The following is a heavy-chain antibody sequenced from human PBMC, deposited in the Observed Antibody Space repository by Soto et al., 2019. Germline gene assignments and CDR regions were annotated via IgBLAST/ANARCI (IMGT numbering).Heavy chain of an antibody. J-gene: IGHJ6*02. CDR3: ARDQDVNNYHVMDV. Sequence: GASVKVSCKASGYTFTSYAMHWVRQAPGQRLEWMGWINAGNGNTKYSQKFQGRVTITRDTSTSTAYMELSSLRSEDTAVYYCARDQDVNNYHVMDVCGQGTTVTVSS. CDR1: GYTFTSYA. V-gene: IGHV1-3*01. CDR2: INAGNGNT. D-gene: IGHD1-20*01.